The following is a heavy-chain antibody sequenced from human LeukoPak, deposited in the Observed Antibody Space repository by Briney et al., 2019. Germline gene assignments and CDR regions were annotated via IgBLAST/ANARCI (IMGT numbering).Heavy chain of an antibody. CDR3: ARARGYCSSTSCSYYCYYYMDV. D-gene: IGHD2-2*03. CDR2: ISSSSSDI. CDR1: GFTFSSYS. J-gene: IGHJ6*03. Sequence: GGSLRLSCAASGFTFSSYSMNWVRQAPGNGLEWVSSISSSSSDIYYADSVKGRFTISRDNAKNSLYLQMNSLRAEDTAVYYCARARGYCSSTSCSYYCYYYMDVWGKGTTVTVSS. V-gene: IGHV3-21*01.